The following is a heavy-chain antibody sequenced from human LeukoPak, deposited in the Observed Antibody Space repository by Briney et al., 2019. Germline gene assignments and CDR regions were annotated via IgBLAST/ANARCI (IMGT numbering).Heavy chain of an antibody. CDR2: IYYSGST. V-gene: IGHV4-59*08. J-gene: IGHJ4*02. CDR1: GDSISSYY. Sequence: SETLSLTCTVSGDSISSYYWTWIRQPPGKGLEWIGYIYYSGSTDYNPSLESRVTISVDTSKNQFSLRLSSVTAADTAVYYCARLSGAAAGVGDYWGQGTLVTVSS. D-gene: IGHD6-13*01. CDR3: ARLSGAAAGVGDY.